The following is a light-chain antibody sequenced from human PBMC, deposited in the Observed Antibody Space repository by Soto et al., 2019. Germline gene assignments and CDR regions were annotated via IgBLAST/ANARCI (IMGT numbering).Light chain of an antibody. V-gene: IGKV3D-20*02. CDR3: QQRSRWPPIT. CDR1: QSVSSSY. J-gene: IGKJ5*01. CDR2: GAS. Sequence: ELVLTQSPGTLSLSPGERATLSCRASQSVSSSYLAWYQQKPGQAPRLLIYGASSRATGIPDRFSGSGSGTDFTLTISSLEPEDFAVYYCQQRSRWPPITFGQGTRLEIK.